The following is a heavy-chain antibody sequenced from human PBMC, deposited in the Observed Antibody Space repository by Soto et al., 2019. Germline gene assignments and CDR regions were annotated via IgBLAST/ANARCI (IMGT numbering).Heavy chain of an antibody. D-gene: IGHD2-15*01. V-gene: IGHV4-34*01. CDR3: ARGYCSGGSCYVRYNWFDP. J-gene: IGHJ5*02. Sequence: SETLSLTCAVYGGSSSGYYWSWIRQPPGKGLEWIGEINHSGSTNYNPSLKSRVTISVDTSKSQFSLKLSSVTAADTAVYYCARGYCSGGSCYVRYNWFDPWGQGTLVTVSS. CDR2: INHSGST. CDR1: GGSSSGYY.